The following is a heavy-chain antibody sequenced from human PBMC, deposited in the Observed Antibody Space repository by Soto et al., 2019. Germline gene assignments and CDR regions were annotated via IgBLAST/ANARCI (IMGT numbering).Heavy chain of an antibody. J-gene: IGHJ4*02. Sequence: PPQKLSLSSTVSGGSPRRYYRRWFRLPLGKGLEAIGYIQYSGTTNYNPTLKSRVTSSLATSKNQFSMKLSSVTAADTAIYYCAILFLLISSGQSSIVFWDQGSLGSGS. CDR1: GGSPRRYY. D-gene: IGHD6-19*01. V-gene: IGHV4-59*01. CDR3: AILFLLISSGQSSIVF. CDR2: IQYSGTT.